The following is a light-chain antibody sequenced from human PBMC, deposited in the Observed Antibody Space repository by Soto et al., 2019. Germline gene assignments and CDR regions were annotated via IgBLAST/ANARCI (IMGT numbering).Light chain of an antibody. CDR1: QSVSSSSY. J-gene: IGKJ4*01. V-gene: IGKV3-20*01. CDR3: EQYGSSLT. CDR2: AAT. Sequence: EIVLTQSPGTLSLSPGERATLSCRASQSVSSSSYLAWYQQKPGQAPRLLIYAATSSATGIPDRFSGSGSGTDFTLTISRLEPVDFAVYYCEQYGSSLTFGGGTKVEIK.